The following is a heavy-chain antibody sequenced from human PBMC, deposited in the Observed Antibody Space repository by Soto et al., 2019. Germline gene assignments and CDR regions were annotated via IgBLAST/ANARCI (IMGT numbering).Heavy chain of an antibody. CDR3: ARANYDSSGYSPRDYYYYGMDV. CDR2: ISYDGSNK. V-gene: IGHV3-30-3*01. Sequence: QVQLVESGGGVVQPGRSLRLSCAASGFTFSSYAMHWVRQAPGKGLEWVAVISYDGSNKYYADSVKGRFTISRDNSKNTLYLQMNSLRAEDTAVYYCARANYDSSGYSPRDYYYYGMDVWGQGTTVTVSS. D-gene: IGHD3-22*01. J-gene: IGHJ6*02. CDR1: GFTFSSYA.